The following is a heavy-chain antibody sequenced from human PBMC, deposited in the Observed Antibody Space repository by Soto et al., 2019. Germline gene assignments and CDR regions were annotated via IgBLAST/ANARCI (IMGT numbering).Heavy chain of an antibody. J-gene: IGHJ6*02. CDR3: ARSPLERQDYYGMDV. V-gene: IGHV4-31*03. CDR1: GGSISSGGYY. Sequence: PSETLSLTCTVSGGSISSGGYYWSWIRQHPGKGLEWIGYIYYSGSTFYNPSLKSRVTISVDTSKNQFSLKLSSVTAADTAVYYCARSPLERQDYYGMDVWGQGTTVTVSS. D-gene: IGHD1-1*01. CDR2: IYYSGST.